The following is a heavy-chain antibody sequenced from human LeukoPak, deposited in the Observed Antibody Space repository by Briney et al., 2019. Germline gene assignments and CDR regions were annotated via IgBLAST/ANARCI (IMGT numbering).Heavy chain of an antibody. Sequence: PGGSLRLSCAASGFTFDDYTMHWVRQAPGKGLEWVSLISWDGGSTYYADSVKGRFTISRDNSKNSLYLQMNSLRTEDTALYYCAKDGGSHFDYWGQGTLVTVSP. D-gene: IGHD3-16*01. CDR1: GFTFDDYT. CDR3: AKDGGSHFDY. J-gene: IGHJ4*02. CDR2: ISWDGGST. V-gene: IGHV3-43*01.